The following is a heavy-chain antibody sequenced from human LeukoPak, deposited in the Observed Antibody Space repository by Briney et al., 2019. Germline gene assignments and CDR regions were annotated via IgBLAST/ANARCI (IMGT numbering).Heavy chain of an antibody. CDR1: GGTISSSNYY. J-gene: IGHJ5*02. D-gene: IGHD3-10*01. CDR2: IYTSGST. CDR3: ARADYYGSGSYYWVAGWFDP. V-gene: IGHV4-61*02. Sequence: SETLSLTCTVSGGTISSSNYYWGWIRQPPGKGLEWIGRIYTSGSTNYNPSLKSRVTISVDTSNNQFSLKLSSVTAADTAVYYCARADYYGSGSYYWVAGWFDPWGQGTLDTVSS.